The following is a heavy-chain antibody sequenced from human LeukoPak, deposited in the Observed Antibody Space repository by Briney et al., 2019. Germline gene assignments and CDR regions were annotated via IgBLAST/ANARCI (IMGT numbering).Heavy chain of an antibody. D-gene: IGHD3-22*01. CDR1: GGALSSSTYY. CDR3: ARHLSVGGYYSQPQYTWFDP. J-gene: IGHJ5*02. V-gene: IGHV4-39*01. CDR2: TYYSGST. Sequence: PSETLSRTCTVSGGALSSSTYYWGWIRQPPGKGLEWIGSTYYSGSTYYNSSLKSRVTISVDTSKNQFSLKLSSVTAADTAVYYCARHLSVGGYYSQPQYTWFDPWGQGTLVTVSS.